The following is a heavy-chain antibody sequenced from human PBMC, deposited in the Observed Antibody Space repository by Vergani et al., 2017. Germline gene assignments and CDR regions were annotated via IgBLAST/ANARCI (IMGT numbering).Heavy chain of an antibody. CDR1: GGSINYYY. J-gene: IGHJ4*02. CDR3: ARGRSSIAALFDY. D-gene: IGHD6-6*01. Sequence: QVQLQESGPGLVKPSETLSLPCSVSGGSINYYYWSWIRQPPGRGLEWIGYIYYSGSTNYDPSLKSRVTISVDTSKHQFSLKLSSVTAADTAVYYCARGRSSIAALFDYWGQGTLVTVSS. V-gene: IGHV4-59*01. CDR2: IYYSGST.